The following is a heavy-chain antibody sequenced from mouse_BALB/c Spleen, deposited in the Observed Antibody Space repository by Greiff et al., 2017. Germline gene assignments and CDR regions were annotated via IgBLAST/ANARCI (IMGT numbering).Heavy chain of an antibody. CDR1: GYSITSDYA. D-gene: IGHD3-3*01. CDR2: ISYSGST. J-gene: IGHJ2*01. V-gene: IGHV3-2*02. Sequence: EVKLQESGPGLVKPSQSLSLTCTVTGYSITSDYAWNWIRQFPGNKLEWMGYISYSGSTSYNPSLKSRISITRDTSKNQFFLQLNSVTTEDTATYYCARGDEGDYWGQGTTLTVSS. CDR3: ARGDEGDY.